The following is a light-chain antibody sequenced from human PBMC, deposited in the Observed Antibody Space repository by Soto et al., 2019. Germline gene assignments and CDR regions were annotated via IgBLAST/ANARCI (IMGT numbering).Light chain of an antibody. Sequence: QSVLTQPPSASGTPGQRVTISCSGSSSNIGSNTVNWYQQLPGTAPKLLIYNNNHLPSGVPDRFSGSKSGTSASLAISGLQAEDESDYYCAAWDDTLKGVFGGGTKLTVL. CDR1: SSNIGSNT. J-gene: IGLJ2*01. CDR2: NNN. CDR3: AAWDDTLKGV. V-gene: IGLV1-44*01.